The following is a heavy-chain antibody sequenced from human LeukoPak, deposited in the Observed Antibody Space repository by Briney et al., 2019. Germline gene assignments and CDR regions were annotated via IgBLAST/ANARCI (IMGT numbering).Heavy chain of an antibody. CDR1: GFTFDGYG. CDR3: AKDSPYYYYMDV. Sequence: PGGSLRFSCATSGFTFDGYGMSWVRQAPGKGLEWVSGINWNGGSTGYADSVEGRFTISRDNAKNYLYLQMNSLRAEDTAVYYCAKDSPYYYYMDVWGKGTTVTISS. J-gene: IGHJ6*03. CDR2: INWNGGST. V-gene: IGHV3-20*04.